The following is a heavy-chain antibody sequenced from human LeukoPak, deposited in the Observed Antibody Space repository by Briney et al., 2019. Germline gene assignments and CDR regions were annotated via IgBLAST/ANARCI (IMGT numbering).Heavy chain of an antibody. CDR2: FCTTGST. CDR3: ARVRLLPSYWYFDL. J-gene: IGHJ2*01. Sequence: SETLSLTCTVSGGAISRWCWSWLRQPAGKGLEWIGRFCTTGSTNYSPSLKSRVTMSVDTSKNQFSLKLSSVTAADTAVYYCARVRLLPSYWYFDLWGRGTLVTVSS. CDR1: GGAISRWC. V-gene: IGHV4-4*07.